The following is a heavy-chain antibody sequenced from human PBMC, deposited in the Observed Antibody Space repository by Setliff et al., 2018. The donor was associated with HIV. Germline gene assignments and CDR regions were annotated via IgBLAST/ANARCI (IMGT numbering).Heavy chain of an antibody. Sequence: GSLRLSCAASGFTFSSYTMNWVRQAPGKGLEWISYISSSGSSTYLANSVKGRFIISRDNAKNALYLQMNSLRAEDTAVYYCARDWGEHYDSSGFSSWGQGALVTVSS. CDR1: GFTFSSYT. CDR3: ARDWGEHYDSSGFSS. D-gene: IGHD3-22*01. V-gene: IGHV3-48*04. J-gene: IGHJ5*02. CDR2: ISSSGSST.